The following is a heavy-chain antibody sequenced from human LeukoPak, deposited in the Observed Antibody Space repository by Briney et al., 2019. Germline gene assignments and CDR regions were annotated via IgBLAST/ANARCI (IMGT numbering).Heavy chain of an antibody. CDR2: IYSSGST. CDR1: GGSISSYY. J-gene: IGHJ6*03. V-gene: IGHV4-59*01. D-gene: IGHD3-22*01. CDR3: ARDSRYSDTSGYYYSHYYMDV. Sequence: NSSETLSLTCTVSGGSISSYYWSWIRQPPGKGLEYIGYIYSSGSTNYNPSLKSRVTMSVDTSKNQFSLKLSSVTAADTAVYYCARDSRYSDTSGYYYSHYYMDVWGKGTTVTVSS.